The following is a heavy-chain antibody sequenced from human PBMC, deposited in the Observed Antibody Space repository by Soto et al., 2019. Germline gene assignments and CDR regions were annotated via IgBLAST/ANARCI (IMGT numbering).Heavy chain of an antibody. Sequence: PGGSLRLSCEVSGFTFSMYSMSWVRQSPGKGLEWVAKIPQDGVDGHYADSVKGRFIISRDNDKNSLHLQLSNMDPVDTATYYCGGYNVLTGYHGYGMDVWGQGTTVTVSS. V-gene: IGHV3-7*03. CDR2: IPQDGVDG. J-gene: IGHJ6*02. D-gene: IGHD3-9*01. CDR1: GFTFSMYS. CDR3: GGYNVLTGYHGYGMDV.